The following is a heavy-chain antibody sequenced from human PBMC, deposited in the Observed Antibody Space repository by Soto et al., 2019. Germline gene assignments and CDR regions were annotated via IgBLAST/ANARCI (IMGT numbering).Heavy chain of an antibody. Sequence: EVELLESGGGLVQPGGSLRLSCAASGFTFSSYAMSWVRQAPGKGLEWVSSVTGSGSRTYYADSVKGRFTISRDNSKNTLYLQLNSRRAEDTAIYYCEKYEAAATHMDVWGKGTTVTVSS. V-gene: IGHV3-23*01. CDR1: GFTFSSYA. J-gene: IGHJ6*03. CDR2: VTGSGSRT. D-gene: IGHD6-13*01. CDR3: EKYEAAATHMDV.